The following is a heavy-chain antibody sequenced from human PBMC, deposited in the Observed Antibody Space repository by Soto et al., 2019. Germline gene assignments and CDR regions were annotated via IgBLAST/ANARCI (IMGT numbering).Heavy chain of an antibody. V-gene: IGHV1-18*01. CDR3: AIQLGDSYGYIAYYYGMDV. CDR1: GYTFTSYG. J-gene: IGHJ6*02. D-gene: IGHD5-18*01. CDR2: ISAYNGNT. Sequence: QVQLVQSGAEVKKPGASVKVSCKASGYTFTSYGTSWVRQAPGQGLEWMGWISAYNGNTNYAQKLQGRVTMTTDTSTSTAYMELTSLRSDDTAVYYCAIQLGDSYGYIAYYYGMDVWGQGTTVTVSS.